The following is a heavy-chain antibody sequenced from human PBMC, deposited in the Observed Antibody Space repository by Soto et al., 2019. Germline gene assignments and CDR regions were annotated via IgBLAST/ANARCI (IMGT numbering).Heavy chain of an antibody. V-gene: IGHV1-69*01. CDR1: GGTFSSHA. CDR2: IIPMFGTT. D-gene: IGHD6-13*01. CDR3: ARCDVWYPGGDDAFDL. J-gene: IGHJ3*01. Sequence: QVQLVQSGAEVKKPGSSVKVSCKTSGGTFSSHALTWLRQAPGQGLEWMGGIIPMFGTTYTSQKFQGRVAISADETTSTLELSSLRSEDTAVYFCARCDVWYPGGDDAFDLWGQGTTVIVSS.